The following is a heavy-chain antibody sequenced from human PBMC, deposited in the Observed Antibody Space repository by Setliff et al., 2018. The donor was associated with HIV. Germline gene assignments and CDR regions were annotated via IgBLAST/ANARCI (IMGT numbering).Heavy chain of an antibody. Sequence: SETLSLTCAVYGGSFTAYYWTWIRQPPGKGLEWIGEIHHGGSTNYMPSLKNRVTISVDTSKNLFSLKLSSVTAADTAVYYCARGYGAAGGGYWGQGTLVTVSS. J-gene: IGHJ4*02. V-gene: IGHV4-34*01. CDR3: ARGYGAAGGGY. CDR2: IHHGGST. CDR1: GGSFTAYY. D-gene: IGHD6-25*01.